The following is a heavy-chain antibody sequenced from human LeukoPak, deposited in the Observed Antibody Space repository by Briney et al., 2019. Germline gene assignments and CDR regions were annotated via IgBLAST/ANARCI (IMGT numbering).Heavy chain of an antibody. D-gene: IGHD3-10*02. V-gene: IGHV3-48*03. CDR1: GFTFSSSW. J-gene: IGHJ6*04. CDR3: AELGITMIGGV. CDR2: ISSSGSTI. Sequence: GGSLRLSCAASGFTFSSSWMGWVRQAPGKGLEWVSYISSSGSTIYYADSVKGRFTISRDNAKNSLYLQMNSLRAEDTAVYYCAELGITMIGGVWGKGTTVTISS.